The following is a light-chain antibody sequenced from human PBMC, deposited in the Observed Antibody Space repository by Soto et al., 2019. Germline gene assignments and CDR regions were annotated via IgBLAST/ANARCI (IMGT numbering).Light chain of an antibody. CDR2: GAA. J-gene: IGKJ2*01. Sequence: EIVMSQSPATLSVSPGESATPSCTASQSVSSNVAWYQQKPGQAPRLLIYGAASRATGIPDRFSGSGSGTDFTLTISRLDPEDFSVYYCQQYGGSPLYTFCQGTKVDI. CDR1: QSVSSN. V-gene: IGKV3-20*01. CDR3: QQYGGSPLYT.